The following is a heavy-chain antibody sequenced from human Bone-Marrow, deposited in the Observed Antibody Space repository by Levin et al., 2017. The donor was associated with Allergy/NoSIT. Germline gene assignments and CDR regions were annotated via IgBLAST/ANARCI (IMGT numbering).Heavy chain of an antibody. CDR1: GFTFGGYA. Sequence: GGSLRLSCAASGFTFGGYAMHWVRQAPGKGLEWVALISFDGSNEYYGDSVKGRFTISRDNSKNTVYLQMNSLRPEDTAVYYCARAGGLRGGYSTTGYYYGMDVWGQGTTVTVSS. CDR2: ISFDGSNE. CDR3: ARAGGLRGGYSTTGYYYGMDV. V-gene: IGHV3-30*04. D-gene: IGHD5-18*01. J-gene: IGHJ6*02.